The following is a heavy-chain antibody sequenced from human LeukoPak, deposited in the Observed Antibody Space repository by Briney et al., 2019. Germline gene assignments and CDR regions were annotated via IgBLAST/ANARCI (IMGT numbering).Heavy chain of an antibody. V-gene: IGHV4-4*07. CDR2: IYSTGST. D-gene: IGHD6-13*01. J-gene: IGHJ4*02. CDR3: ARQIASAGTAGFDF. CDR1: GGSISSYY. Sequence: SETLSLTCTVSGGSISSYYWSWIRQPAGKGLEWIGRIYSTGSTNYNPSPKSRVTMSVDTSKNQFSLRLRSVTAADTAVYYCARQIASAGTAGFDFWGQGALVTVSS.